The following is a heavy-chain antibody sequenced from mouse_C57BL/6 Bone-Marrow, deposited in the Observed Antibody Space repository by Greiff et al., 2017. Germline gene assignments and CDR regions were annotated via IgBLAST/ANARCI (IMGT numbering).Heavy chain of an antibody. CDR3: AILRGPFDY. Sequence: EVQGVESGGGLVKPGGSLKLSCAASGFTFSDYGMHWVRQAPEKGLEWVAYISRGSSTIYYADTVKGRFTISRDNAKNTLFLQMTSLRSEDTAMYYCAILRGPFDYWGQGTTLTVSS. CDR1: GFTFSDYG. V-gene: IGHV5-17*01. D-gene: IGHD1-1*01. CDR2: ISRGSSTI. J-gene: IGHJ2*01.